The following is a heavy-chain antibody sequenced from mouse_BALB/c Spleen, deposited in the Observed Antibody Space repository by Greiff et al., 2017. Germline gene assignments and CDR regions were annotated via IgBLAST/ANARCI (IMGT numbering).Heavy chain of an antibody. J-gene: IGHJ3*01. Sequence: EVQLQESGPELVKPGASMKISCKASGYSFTGYTMNWVKQSHGKNLEWIGLINPYNGGTNYNQKFKGKATMTVDKSSSTAYMELARLTSEDSAVYYCARAEDMDGYYGFAYWGQGTLVTVSA. CDR3: ARAEDMDGYYGFAY. D-gene: IGHD2-3*01. CDR2: INPYNGGT. V-gene: IGHV1-25*01. CDR1: GYSFTGYT.